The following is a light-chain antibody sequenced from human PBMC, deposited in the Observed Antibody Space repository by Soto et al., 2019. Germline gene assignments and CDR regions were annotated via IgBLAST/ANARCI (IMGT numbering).Light chain of an antibody. J-gene: IGKJ5*01. V-gene: IGKV3-20*01. CDR1: HSVSRTY. CDR3: QQFDDSVT. Sequence: EIVLTQSPGTLSLSPGERATRSCRASHSVSRTYLAWYQQKPGKAPRLLIFGASDRATGTPDRLSGSGSGTDFTLTIRRLEPEDYAVYYCQQFDDSVTFGQGTRLEIK. CDR2: GAS.